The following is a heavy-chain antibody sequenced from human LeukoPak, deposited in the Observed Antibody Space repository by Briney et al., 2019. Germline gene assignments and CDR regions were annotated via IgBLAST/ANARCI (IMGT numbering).Heavy chain of an antibody. J-gene: IGHJ5*02. D-gene: IGHD6-19*01. V-gene: IGHV4-59*08. CDR1: GGSISTYY. CDR3: ATMAVAGTGYNWLDP. CDR2: IYYGGSA. Sequence: SETLSLTCAVSGGSISTYYWNWIRQPPGKGLEWIGYIYYGGSAIYNPSLKSRVTISVDRSKNQFSLKLNSVTAADTAVYYCATMAVAGTGYNWLDPWSQGTLVTVSS.